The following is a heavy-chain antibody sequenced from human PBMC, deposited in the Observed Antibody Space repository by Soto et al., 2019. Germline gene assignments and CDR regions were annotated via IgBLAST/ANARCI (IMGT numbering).Heavy chain of an antibody. CDR1: GFTFSDYP. CDR2: ISYDGRVK. J-gene: IGHJ6*02. Sequence: PGGSLRLSCAASGFTFSDYPMHWVRQAPGKGLEWVAVISYDGRVKYYVDSVKGRFTIPRDDSKNTLYLQMNSLRVDDTAVYYCATLRILVDQTGWGQGTTVTV. D-gene: IGHD2-15*01. V-gene: IGHV3-30*04. CDR3: ATLRILVDQTG.